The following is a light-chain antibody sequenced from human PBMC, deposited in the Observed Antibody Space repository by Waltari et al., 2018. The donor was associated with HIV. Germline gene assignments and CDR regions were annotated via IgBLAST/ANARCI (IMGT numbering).Light chain of an antibody. CDR1: RSDAGGYNY. CDR2: EVT. J-gene: IGLJ2*01. Sequence: QSALTQPASVSGSPGQSITISCTGIRSDAGGYNYVSWYQLHPGKAPKLMIFEVTNRPSGVSIRFSGSKSGNTASLTNSGLQAEDEADYYCSSYTSSSSVLFGGGTKLTIL. V-gene: IGLV2-14*01. CDR3: SSYTSSSSVL.